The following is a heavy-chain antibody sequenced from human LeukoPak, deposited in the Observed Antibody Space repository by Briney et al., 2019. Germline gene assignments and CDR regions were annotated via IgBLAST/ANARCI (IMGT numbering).Heavy chain of an antibody. V-gene: IGHV4-59*01. J-gene: IGHJ3*02. CDR1: GGSISSYY. D-gene: IGHD1-26*01. CDR2: IYYSGST. CDR3: ARSLGATDAFDI. Sequence: SETLSLTCTVSGGSISSYYWSWIRQPPGKGLEWIGYIYYSGSTNYNPSLKSRVTISVDTFKNQFSLKLSSVTAADTAVYYCARSLGATDAFDIWGQGTMVTVSS.